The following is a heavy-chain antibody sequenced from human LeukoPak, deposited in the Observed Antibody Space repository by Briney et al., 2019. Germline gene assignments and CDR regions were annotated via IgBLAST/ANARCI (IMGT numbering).Heavy chain of an antibody. V-gene: IGHV3-30*18. Sequence: GGSLRLSCTASGFTFAGYGMHWVRQAPGKGLEWVALIIYDGSNKYHVDSVKGRFTVSRDNSKNTLYLQMNSLRAEYTAVYYCVKVPRSGCCAFDIWGLGTMVTVSS. J-gene: IGHJ3*02. CDR1: GFTFAGYG. D-gene: IGHD6-19*01. CDR2: IIYDGSNK. CDR3: VKVPRSGCCAFDI.